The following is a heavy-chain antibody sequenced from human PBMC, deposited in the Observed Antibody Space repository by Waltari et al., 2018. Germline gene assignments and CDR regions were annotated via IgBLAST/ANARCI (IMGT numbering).Heavy chain of an antibody. CDR1: GASFSAYY. CDR3: ARGRTLDRGVRILTKYHYSVMDV. D-gene: IGHD3-10*01. Sequence: QVQLQQWGAGLLKPSETLSLTCAVYGASFSAYYWTWVRTPPGKGPEWIGEIHYLEGTNYNPSLQSRGTISLDTSKNQFSLKVTSVTAADTAVYFCARGRTLDRGVRILTKYHYSVMDVWGQGTTVTVS. CDR2: IHYLEGT. V-gene: IGHV4-34*01. J-gene: IGHJ6*02.